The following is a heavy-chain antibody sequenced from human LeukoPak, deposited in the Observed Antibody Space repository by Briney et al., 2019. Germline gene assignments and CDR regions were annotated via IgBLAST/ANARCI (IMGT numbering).Heavy chain of an antibody. CDR2: MNPNSGNT. J-gene: IGHJ5*02. D-gene: IGHD3-10*01. V-gene: IGHV1-8*01. CDR3: ARVYAMVRGVIDL. Sequence: ASVKVSCKASGYTFTSYDINWVRQATGQGLEWMGWMNPNSGNTGYAQKFQGRVTMTRNTSISTAYMELSSLRSEDTAVYYCARVYAMVRGVIDLWGQGTLVTASS. CDR1: GYTFTSYD.